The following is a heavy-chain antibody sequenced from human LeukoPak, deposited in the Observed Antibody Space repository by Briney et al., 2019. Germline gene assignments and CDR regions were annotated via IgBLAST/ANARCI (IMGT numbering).Heavy chain of an antibody. CDR1: GGSISSGGYS. D-gene: IGHD3-16*02. J-gene: IGHJ5*02. CDR3: ARAITFGGVIATNWFDP. Sequence: SETLSLTCAVSGGSISSGGYSWSWIRQPPGKGLGWIGYIYHSGSTYYNPSLKSRVTISVDRSKNQFSLKLSSVTAADTAVYYCARAITFGGVIATNWFDPWGQGTLVTVSS. V-gene: IGHV4-30-2*01. CDR2: IYHSGST.